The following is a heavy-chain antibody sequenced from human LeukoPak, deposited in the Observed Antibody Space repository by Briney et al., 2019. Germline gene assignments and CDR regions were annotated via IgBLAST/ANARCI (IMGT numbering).Heavy chain of an antibody. CDR1: GLTVTNAW. V-gene: IGHV3-33*08. CDR2: IWYDGSNK. CDR3: ARGAGSWRYYFDY. J-gene: IGHJ4*02. Sequence: TGGSLRLSCSASGLTVTNAWMNWVRQAPGKGLEWVAVIWYDGSNKYYADSVKGRFTISRDNSKNTLYLQMNSLRAEDTAVYYCARGAGSWRYYFDYWGQGTLVTVSS. D-gene: IGHD6-13*01.